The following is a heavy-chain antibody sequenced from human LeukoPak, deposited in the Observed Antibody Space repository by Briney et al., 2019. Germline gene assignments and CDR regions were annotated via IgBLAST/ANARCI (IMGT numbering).Heavy chain of an antibody. J-gene: IGHJ4*02. D-gene: IGHD3-3*01. Sequence: GGSLRLSCAASGLTFSSYWMSWVRQAPGKGLEWVANIKQDGSEKYYVDSVKGRFTISRDNAKNSLYLQMNSLRAEDTAVYYCARGLYYTYYFDYWGQGTLVTVSS. CDR2: IKQDGSEK. CDR3: ARGLYYTYYFDY. V-gene: IGHV3-7*01. CDR1: GLTFSSYW.